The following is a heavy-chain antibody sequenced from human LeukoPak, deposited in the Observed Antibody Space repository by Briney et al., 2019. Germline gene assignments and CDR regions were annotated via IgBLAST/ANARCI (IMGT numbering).Heavy chain of an antibody. CDR3: ARDLIPAATYYYYYMDV. Sequence: ASVKVSCKASGYTFSSHSINWVRQAPGQGLEWMGWISAYNGNTNYAQKLQGRVTMTTDTSTSTAYMELRSLRSDDTAVYYCARDLIPAATYYYYYMDVWGKGTTVTVSS. V-gene: IGHV1-18*01. CDR2: ISAYNGNT. J-gene: IGHJ6*03. D-gene: IGHD2-2*01. CDR1: GYTFSSHS.